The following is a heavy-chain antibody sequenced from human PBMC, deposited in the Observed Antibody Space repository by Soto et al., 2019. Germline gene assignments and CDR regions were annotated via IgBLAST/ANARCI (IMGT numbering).Heavy chain of an antibody. Sequence: ASVKVSCKASGYTFNNYDIHWVRQAPGHGLEWMGWISAYNGNTNYAQKLQGRVTMTTDTSTSTAYMELRSLRSDDTAVYYCARDSTDYWGQGTLVTVSS. J-gene: IGHJ4*02. V-gene: IGHV1-18*01. CDR3: ARDSTDY. CDR2: ISAYNGNT. D-gene: IGHD2-2*01. CDR1: GYTFNNYD.